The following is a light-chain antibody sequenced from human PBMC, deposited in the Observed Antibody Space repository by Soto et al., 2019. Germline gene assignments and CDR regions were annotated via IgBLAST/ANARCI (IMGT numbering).Light chain of an antibody. CDR2: RNN. CDR1: SSNIGSNY. CDR3: AAWDDSLSAYYV. V-gene: IGLV1-47*01. Sequence: QSVLTQPPSASGTPGQRVTISCSGSSSNIGSNYVYWYQQLPGTAPKLLIYRNNQRPSGVPDLFSGSKSGTSASLAISGLRSEDEADYYCAAWDDSLSAYYVFGTGTKLTVL. J-gene: IGLJ1*01.